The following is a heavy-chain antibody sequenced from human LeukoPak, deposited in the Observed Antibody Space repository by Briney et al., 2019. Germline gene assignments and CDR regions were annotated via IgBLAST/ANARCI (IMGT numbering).Heavy chain of an antibody. CDR3: ARGILTGYYIREYYFDY. Sequence: GGSLRLSCAASGFTFSSYWMSWVRQAPGKGLEWVANIKQDGSEKYYVDSVKGRFTISRDNAKNSLYLQMNSLRAEDTAVYYCARGILTGYYIREYYFDYWGQGTLVTVSS. CDR2: IKQDGSEK. V-gene: IGHV3-7*03. CDR1: GFTFSSYW. J-gene: IGHJ4*02. D-gene: IGHD3-9*01.